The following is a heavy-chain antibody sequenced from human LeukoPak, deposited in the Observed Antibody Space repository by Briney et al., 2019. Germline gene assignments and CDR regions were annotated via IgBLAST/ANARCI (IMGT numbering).Heavy chain of an antibody. J-gene: IGHJ6*03. CDR2: INHSGST. V-gene: IGHV4-34*01. Sequence: PSETLSLTCAVYGGSFGGYYWSWIRQPPGKGLEWIGEINHSGSTNYNPSLKSRVTISVDTSKNQFSLKLSSVTAADTAVYYCARRGGYYYYYMDVWGKGTTVTVSS. CDR3: ARRGGYYYYYMDV. CDR1: GGSFGGYY.